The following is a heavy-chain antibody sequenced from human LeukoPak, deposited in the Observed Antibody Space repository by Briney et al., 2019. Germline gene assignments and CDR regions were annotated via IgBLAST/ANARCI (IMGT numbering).Heavy chain of an antibody. Sequence: ASVKVSCKASGYTFTSYGISWVRQAPGQGLEWMGWISAYNGNTNYAQKLQGRVTMTTDTSTSTAYMELRRLRSDDTAVYYCARDYDILTGSPGDFDYWGQGTLVTVSS. J-gene: IGHJ4*02. D-gene: IGHD3-9*01. V-gene: IGHV1-18*01. CDR3: ARDYDILTGSPGDFDY. CDR2: ISAYNGNT. CDR1: GYTFTSYG.